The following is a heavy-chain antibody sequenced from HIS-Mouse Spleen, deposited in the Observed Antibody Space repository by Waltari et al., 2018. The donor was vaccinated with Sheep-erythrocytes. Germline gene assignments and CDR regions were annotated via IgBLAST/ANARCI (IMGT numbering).Heavy chain of an antibody. V-gene: IGHV4-39*07. J-gene: IGHJ4*02. CDR1: GRSISSSSYY. CDR3: ARDEGTYYDFWSGYPPSYYFDY. Sequence: QLQLQESGPGLVKPSETLSLTCTVPGRSISSSSYYWAWIRQPPGKGLEWIGSIYYSGSTYYNPSLKSRVTISVDTSKNQFSLKLSSVTAADTAVYYCARDEGTYYDFWSGYPPSYYFDYWGQGTLVTVSS. CDR2: IYYSGST. D-gene: IGHD3-3*01.